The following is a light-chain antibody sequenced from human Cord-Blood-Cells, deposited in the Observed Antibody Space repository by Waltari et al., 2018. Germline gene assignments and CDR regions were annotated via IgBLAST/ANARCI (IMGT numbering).Light chain of an antibody. J-gene: IGLJ3*02. V-gene: IGLV1-47*01. CDR2: RNK. CDR3: AAWDDSLSGNWV. Sequence: QSVLTQPPSASGTPGQRVTISCSGSSPNIGSNYVYWYQQLPGTAPKPLIYRNKQRPSGVPDRFSGSKSGTSASLAISGLRSEDEADYYCAAWDDSLSGNWVFGGGTKLTVL. CDR1: SPNIGSNY.